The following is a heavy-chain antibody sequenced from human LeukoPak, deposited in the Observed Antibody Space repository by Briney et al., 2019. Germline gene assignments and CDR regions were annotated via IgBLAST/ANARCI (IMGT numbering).Heavy chain of an antibody. CDR3: ARARNYGEQDFDI. CDR2: ISSTSTYI. Sequence: GGSLGLSCAASGFTFSSYALSWVRQAPGKGLEWVSTISSTSTYIYYADSVKGRFTITRDNAKNSLYLQTNSLRAEDTAVFYCARARNYGEQDFDIWGQGTLVTVSS. CDR1: GFTFSSYA. D-gene: IGHD4/OR15-4a*01. V-gene: IGHV3-21*01. J-gene: IGHJ3*02.